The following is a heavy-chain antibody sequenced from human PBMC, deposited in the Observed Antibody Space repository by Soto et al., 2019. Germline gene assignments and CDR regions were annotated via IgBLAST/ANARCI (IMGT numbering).Heavy chain of an antibody. J-gene: IGHJ5*02. CDR3: ARSTEPVHWFDA. CDR2: LNPSGGST. CDR1: GYTFTSYY. D-gene: IGHD2-21*02. Sequence: GSSVKVSCKASGYTFTSYYMHWVRPAPVQGLEWMVILNPSGGSTSYAQKFQGRVTMTRDTSTSTVYMELSSLRSEDTAVYDCARSTEPVHWFDASGQGSLVTVSS. V-gene: IGHV1-46*01.